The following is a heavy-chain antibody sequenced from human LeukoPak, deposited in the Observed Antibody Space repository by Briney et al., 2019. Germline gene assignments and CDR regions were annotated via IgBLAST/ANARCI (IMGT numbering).Heavy chain of an antibody. D-gene: IGHD2/OR15-2a*01. V-gene: IGHV4-38-2*02. CDR1: AYSINSNYY. CDR2: IYHTGGT. J-gene: IGHJ5*02. Sequence: PSETLSLTCTVSAYSINSNYYWGWIRQPPGKGLEWIATIYHTGGTYYNPSLKSRVTMSIDTSKNQFSLKLSSATAADTALYYCSRASSTSFYDLWGQGTLVTVSS. CDR3: SRASSTSFYDL.